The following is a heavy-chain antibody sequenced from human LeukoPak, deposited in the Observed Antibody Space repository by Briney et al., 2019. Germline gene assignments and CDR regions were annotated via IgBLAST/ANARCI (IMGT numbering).Heavy chain of an antibody. V-gene: IGHV3-23*01. CDR2: ISGSGGST. Sequence: GGSLRLSCAASGFTFSSYAMSWVRQAPGKGLEWVSAISGSGGSTYYADSVKGRFTISRDNSKNTLYLQMNSLRAEDTAVYYCAKFSAAAGYYYYYTDVWGKGTTVTVSS. J-gene: IGHJ6*03. CDR1: GFTFSSYA. CDR3: AKFSAAAGYYYYYTDV. D-gene: IGHD6-13*01.